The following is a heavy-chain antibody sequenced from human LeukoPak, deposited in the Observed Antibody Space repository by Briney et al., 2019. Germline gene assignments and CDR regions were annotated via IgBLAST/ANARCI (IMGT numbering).Heavy chain of an antibody. V-gene: IGHV3-23*01. CDR1: GFPFSSYG. CDR3: AKDVGKWESLHFFDY. J-gene: IGHJ4*02. Sequence: PGGSLRLSCAASGFPFSSYGMHWVRQAPGKGLEWVSGISGSGASTYYADSVKGRFTISRDDSRNTLYLQMNSLRGDDTAVYYCAKDVGKWESLHFFDYWGQGTLVTVSS. D-gene: IGHD1-26*01. CDR2: ISGSGAST.